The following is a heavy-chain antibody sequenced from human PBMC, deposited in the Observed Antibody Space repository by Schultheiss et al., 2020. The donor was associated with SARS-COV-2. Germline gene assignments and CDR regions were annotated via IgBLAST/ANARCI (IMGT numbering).Heavy chain of an antibody. D-gene: IGHD3-16*01. V-gene: IGHV1-69*13. CDR3: ARIPGAWGWFDP. CDR1: GGTFGSYA. CDR2: IIPIFGTA. Sequence: SVKVSCKASGGTFGSYAISWVRQAPGQGLEWMGGIIPIFGTANYAQKFQGRVTITADESTSTAYMELSSLRSEDTAVYYCARIPGAWGWFDPWGQGTLVTVSS. J-gene: IGHJ5*02.